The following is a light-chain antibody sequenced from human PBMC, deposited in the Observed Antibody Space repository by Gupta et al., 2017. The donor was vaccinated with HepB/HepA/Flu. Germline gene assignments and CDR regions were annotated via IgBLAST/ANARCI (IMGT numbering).Light chain of an antibody. V-gene: IGKV1-39*01. Sequence: DIQMPQSPASLSAFVEDRVTITCRASQTITSYLNWFQQKPGKAPKLLIYGGANLQNGVPSKFSGSGSGTDFTLTINNLQPEDFATYYCQQTYSTPPTFGRGTKVEIK. J-gene: IGKJ4*02. CDR1: QTITSY. CDR2: GGA. CDR3: QQTYSTPPT.